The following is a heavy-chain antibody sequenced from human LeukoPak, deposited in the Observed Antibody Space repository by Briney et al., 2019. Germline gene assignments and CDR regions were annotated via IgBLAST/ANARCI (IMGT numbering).Heavy chain of an antibody. CDR2: IYTSGST. CDR3: ARDGNPTMGGGFDP. CDR1: GGSISSYY. J-gene: IGHJ5*02. Sequence: PSETLSLTCTVSGGSISSYYWSWIRQPAGKGLEWIGRIYTSGSTNYNPSLKSRVTISVDTSKNQFSLKLSSVTAADTAVYYCARDGNPTMGGGFDPWGQGTLVTVSS. V-gene: IGHV4-4*07. D-gene: IGHD3-10*01.